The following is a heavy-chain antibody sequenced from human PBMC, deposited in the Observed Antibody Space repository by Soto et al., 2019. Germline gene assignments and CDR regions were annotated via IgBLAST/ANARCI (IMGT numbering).Heavy chain of an antibody. CDR3: ARRGATRDYYYYGMDV. V-gene: IGHV5-51*01. J-gene: IGHJ6*02. CDR2: IYPGDSDT. CDR1: GYSFTSYW. Sequence: GESLKISCKGSGYSFTSYWIGWVRQMPGKGLEWMGIIYPGDSDTRYSPSFQGQVTISADKSISTAYLQWSSLKASDTAMYYCARRGATRDYYYYGMDVWGQGTTVTVSS. D-gene: IGHD1-26*01.